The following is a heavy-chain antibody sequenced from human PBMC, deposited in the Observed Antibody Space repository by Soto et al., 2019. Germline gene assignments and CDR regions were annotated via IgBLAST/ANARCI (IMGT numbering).Heavy chain of an antibody. J-gene: IGHJ5*02. V-gene: IGHV3-33*01. CDR2: IWYDGSNK. CDR1: GFTFSSYG. CDR3: ARGYGANINWFDP. Sequence: GGSLRLSCAASGFTFSSYGMHWVRQAPGKGLEWVAVIWYDGSNKYYADSVKGRFTISRDNSKNTLYLQMNSLRAEDTAVYYCARGYGANINWFDPWGQGTLVTVSS. D-gene: IGHD5-12*01.